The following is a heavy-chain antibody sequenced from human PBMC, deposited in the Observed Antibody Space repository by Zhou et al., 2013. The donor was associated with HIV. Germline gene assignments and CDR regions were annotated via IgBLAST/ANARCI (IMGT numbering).Heavy chain of an antibody. V-gene: IGHV1-8*01. D-gene: IGHD3-22*01. CDR3: ATVHYYKSSGYYLAYFDY. J-gene: IGHJ4*02. Sequence: QVQLMQSGTEVKKPGASVKVSCKVSGYIFNQYGLHWLRQAPGQRPEWMGWVDPKSGNTGYAQKFQGRVTMTTSTSINTAYMELSSLRSDDTALYFCATVHYYKSSGYYLAYFDYWGQGTQVTVSS. CDR2: VDPKSGNT. CDR1: GYIFNQYG.